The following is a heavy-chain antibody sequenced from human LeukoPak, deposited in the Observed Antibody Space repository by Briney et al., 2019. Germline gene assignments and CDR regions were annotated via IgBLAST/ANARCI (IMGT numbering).Heavy chain of an antibody. J-gene: IGHJ5*02. CDR3: ARDFRDGGNWFDP. Sequence: SETLSLTCTVSGGSVSDYYWSWIRQSPGKGLEWIGYIYYTGSTSYNPSLRSRVTMSADTSKNQFSLKLSSVTAADTAVYYCARDFRDGGNWFDPWGQGTLVTVSS. D-gene: IGHD3-16*01. CDR2: IYYTGST. CDR1: GGSVSDYY. V-gene: IGHV4-59*02.